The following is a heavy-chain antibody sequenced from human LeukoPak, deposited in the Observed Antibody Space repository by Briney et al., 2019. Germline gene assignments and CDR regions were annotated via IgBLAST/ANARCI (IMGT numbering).Heavy chain of an antibody. V-gene: IGHV3-7*01. CDR1: GFTFSSYW. Sequence: PGGSLRLSCAASGFTFSSYWMSWVRQAPGKGLEWVANIKQDGSEKYYVDSVKGRFTISRDNAKNSLYLQMNSLRAEDTAVYYCARDAKAAAGTGNFAYWGQGTLVTVSS. CDR3: ARDAKAAAGTGNFAY. D-gene: IGHD6-13*01. J-gene: IGHJ4*02. CDR2: IKQDGSEK.